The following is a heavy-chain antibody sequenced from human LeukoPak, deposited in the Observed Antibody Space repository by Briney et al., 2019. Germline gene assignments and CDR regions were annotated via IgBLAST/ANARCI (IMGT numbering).Heavy chain of an antibody. CDR1: GYTLTELS. Sequence: ASVKVSCKVSGYTLTELSMHWVRQAPGKGLEWMGGFDPEDGETIYAQKFQGRVTMTRDTSTSTVYMELSSLRSEDTAVYYCARATLSEATDWSFDYWGQGTLVTVSS. CDR2: FDPEDGET. D-gene: IGHD3/OR15-3a*01. CDR3: ARATLSEATDWSFDY. V-gene: IGHV1-24*01. J-gene: IGHJ4*02.